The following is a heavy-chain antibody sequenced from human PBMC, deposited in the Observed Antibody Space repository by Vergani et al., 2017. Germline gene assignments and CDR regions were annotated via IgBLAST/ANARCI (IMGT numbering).Heavy chain of an antibody. D-gene: IGHD4-11*01. CDR2: IKNKTDGGTT. J-gene: IGHJ4*02. Sequence: EVQLVESGGGLVKPGGSLRLSCAASGFTFSNAWMSWVRQAPGKGLEWVGRIKNKTDGGTTDYDAPVKGRFTISRDDPKNTPYLQMNSLKTEDTAVYYSTTLPTTAKSEYGGQGSLVTVSS. CDR3: TTLPTTAKSEY. V-gene: IGHV3-15*01. CDR1: GFTFSNAW.